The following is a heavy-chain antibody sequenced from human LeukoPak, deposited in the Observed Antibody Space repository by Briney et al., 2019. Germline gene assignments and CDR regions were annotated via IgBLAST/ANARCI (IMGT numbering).Heavy chain of an antibody. D-gene: IGHD2-2*01. CDR2: ISAYNGNT. CDR1: GYTFTSYG. CDR3: ARDLSCSSTSCYFRKPLSYYYYGMDV. J-gene: IGHJ6*02. Sequence: ASVEVSCKASGYTFTSYGISWVRQAPGQGLEWMGWISAYNGNTNYAQKLQGRVTMTTDTSTSTAYMELRSLRSDDTAVYYCARDLSCSSTSCYFRKPLSYYYYGMDVWGQGTTVTVSS. V-gene: IGHV1-18*01.